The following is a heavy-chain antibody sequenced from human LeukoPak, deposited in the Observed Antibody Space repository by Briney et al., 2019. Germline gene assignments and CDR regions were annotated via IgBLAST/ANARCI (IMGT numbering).Heavy chain of an antibody. CDR3: ARIAFGSGWTFDY. V-gene: IGHV4-39*07. CDR1: GGSISSGNYY. CDR2: INHSGST. D-gene: IGHD6-19*01. Sequence: SQTLSLTCTVSGGSISSGNYYWSWIRQPPGKGLEWIGEINHSGSTNYNPSLKSRVTISVDTSKNQFSLKLNSVTAADTAVYYCARIAFGSGWTFDYWGQGILVTVSS. J-gene: IGHJ4*02.